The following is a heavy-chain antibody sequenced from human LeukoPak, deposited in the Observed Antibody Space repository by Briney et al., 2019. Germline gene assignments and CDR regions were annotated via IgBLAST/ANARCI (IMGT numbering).Heavy chain of an antibody. D-gene: IGHD1-26*01. CDR3: ASHSGSYGSDAFDI. Sequence: GGSLRLSCAASGFTFSDYYMSWIRQAPGKGLEWVSYISSSGSTIYYADSVRGRFTISRDNAKNSLYLQMNSLRAEDTAVYYCASHSGSYGSDAFDIWGQGTMVTVSS. V-gene: IGHV3-11*04. CDR2: ISSSGSTI. J-gene: IGHJ3*02. CDR1: GFTFSDYY.